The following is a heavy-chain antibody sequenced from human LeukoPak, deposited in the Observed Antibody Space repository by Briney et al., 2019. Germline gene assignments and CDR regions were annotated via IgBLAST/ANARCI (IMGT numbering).Heavy chain of an antibody. CDR2: IIPIFGTA. Sequence: ASVKVSCKASGDTLSSYAISWVRQAPGQGLEWMGGIIPIFGTANYAQKFQGRVTITADKSTSTAYMELSSLRSEDTAVYYCVRTDSSGWYKGFDPWGQGTLVTVPS. CDR1: GDTLSSYA. V-gene: IGHV1-69*06. CDR3: VRTDSSGWYKGFDP. D-gene: IGHD6-19*01. J-gene: IGHJ5*02.